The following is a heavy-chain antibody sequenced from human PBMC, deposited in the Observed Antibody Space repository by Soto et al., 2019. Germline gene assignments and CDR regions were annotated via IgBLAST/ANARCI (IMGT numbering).Heavy chain of an antibody. J-gene: IGHJ5*02. Sequence: QVQLVQSGAEVKKPGASVKVSCKASGYTFTSYDINWVRQATGQGLEWMGWMNPNSGNTGYAQKFQGRVTMTKNASRSTAYLELSSLRSEDTAVYYCPRGGDGFKYWFDPWGQGTLVTVSS. CDR2: MNPNSGNT. CDR1: GYTFTSYD. CDR3: PRGGDGFKYWFDP. V-gene: IGHV1-8*01. D-gene: IGHD4-17*01.